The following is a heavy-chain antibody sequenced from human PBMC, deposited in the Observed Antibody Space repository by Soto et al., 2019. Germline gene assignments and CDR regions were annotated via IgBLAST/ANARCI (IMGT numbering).Heavy chain of an antibody. J-gene: IGHJ5*02. Sequence: EVQLVQSGTEVKKPGDSLKISCEFPGYTFIRNSIAWVRQMPGRGLEWMGLIHPSDSQAKYSPSFQGQVTISVDRSTNTAYLQWNSLKASDTAMYYCGTYCTFWSAWGQGTLVIVSS. CDR3: GTYCTFWSA. D-gene: IGHD3-3*01. V-gene: IGHV5-51*01. CDR1: GYTFIRNS. CDR2: IHPSDSQA.